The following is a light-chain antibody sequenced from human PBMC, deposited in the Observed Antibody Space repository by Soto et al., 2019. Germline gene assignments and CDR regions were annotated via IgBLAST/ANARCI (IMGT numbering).Light chain of an antibody. Sequence: QSALTQPPSASGTPEQRGTISCSGSSSNIGSNTFTWYQQLPGTAPKLLIYSNNQRPSGVPDRFSGSKSGTSASLPINGLQSEDEADYYCAAWDDGLNGVFGGGTKLTVL. J-gene: IGLJ2*01. V-gene: IGLV1-44*01. CDR2: SNN. CDR1: SSNIGSNT. CDR3: AAWDDGLNGV.